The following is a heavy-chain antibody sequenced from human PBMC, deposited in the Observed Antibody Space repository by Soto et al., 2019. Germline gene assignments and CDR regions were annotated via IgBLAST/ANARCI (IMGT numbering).Heavy chain of an antibody. D-gene: IGHD3-10*01. CDR2: LSQDGSEK. Sequence: GGSLRLSCAASGFTFRSYWMSWVRQAPGKGLEWVATLSQDGSEKYYVDSVKGRFTVSRDNAKNSLYLQMNSLRAEDTAVYYCGRGRGDGPGWFDPWGQGAPVTVSS. CDR1: GFTFRSYW. J-gene: IGHJ5*02. V-gene: IGHV3-7*04. CDR3: GRGRGDGPGWFDP.